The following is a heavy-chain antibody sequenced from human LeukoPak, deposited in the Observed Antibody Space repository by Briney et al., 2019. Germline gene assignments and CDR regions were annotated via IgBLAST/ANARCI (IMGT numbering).Heavy chain of an antibody. CDR2: IYPGDCDT. CDR3: ARLDKPPNQGFCGY. V-gene: IGHV5-51*01. J-gene: IGHJ4*02. D-gene: IGHD1-14*01. CDR1: GYIFTSYW. Sequence: GESLQISCKGSGYIFTSYWIGWGRQMPGKGLEGMGIIYPGDCDTRYSPSFQGQVTISADKSISTAYLQWSSLKASDTAMYYCARLDKPPNQGFCGYWGQGTLVTVSS.